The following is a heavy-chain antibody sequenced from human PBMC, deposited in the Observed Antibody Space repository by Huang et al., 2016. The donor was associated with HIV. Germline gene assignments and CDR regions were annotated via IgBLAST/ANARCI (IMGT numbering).Heavy chain of an antibody. V-gene: IGHV4-39*01. Sequence: QLQLQESGPGLVRPSETLSLICSVSGGSITDSNYYWGWLRQPPGKGLEWIGSIYYSGDNDYNPSLKSRFTMSVDTSKNRFSLDIRSVAVADTAIYYCARHFGSWSGYFDSWGQGTLVPVSS. J-gene: IGHJ4*02. CDR3: ARHFGSWSGYFDS. CDR1: GGSITDSNYY. D-gene: IGHD3-10*01. CDR2: IYYSGDN.